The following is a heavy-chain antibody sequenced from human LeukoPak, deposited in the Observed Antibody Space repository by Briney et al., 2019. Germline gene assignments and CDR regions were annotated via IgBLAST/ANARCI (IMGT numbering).Heavy chain of an antibody. CDR2: ISAYNGNT. CDR1: GYTFTSYG. CDR3: ARDLGYSSGWYKDY. V-gene: IGHV1-18*01. D-gene: IGHD6-19*01. J-gene: IGHJ4*02. Sequence: ASVKVSCKASGYTFTSYGISWVRQAPGQGLEWMGWISAYNGNTNYAQKLQGRVTMSTDTSTRKAYLELRSLRYDDTAVYYCARDLGYSSGWYKDYWGQGTMVTVSS.